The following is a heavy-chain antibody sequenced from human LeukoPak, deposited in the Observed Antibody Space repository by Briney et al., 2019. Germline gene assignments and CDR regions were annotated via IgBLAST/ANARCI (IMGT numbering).Heavy chain of an antibody. CDR3: AKDRASSGWYQGYFDY. CDR1: GFTFSSYA. D-gene: IGHD6-19*01. Sequence: GGSLRLSCAASGFTFSSYAMSWVRQAPGKGLEWVSAISGSGGSTYYADSVKGRFTISRDNSKNTLYLQMNSLRAEDTAVYYCAKDRASSGWYQGYFDYWGQGTLVTVSS. CDR2: ISGSGGST. V-gene: IGHV3-23*01. J-gene: IGHJ4*02.